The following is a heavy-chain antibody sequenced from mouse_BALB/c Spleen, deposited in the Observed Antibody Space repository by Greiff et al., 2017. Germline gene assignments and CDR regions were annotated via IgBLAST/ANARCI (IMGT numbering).Heavy chain of an antibody. Sequence: EVKLMESGPELVKPGASVKMSCKASGYTFTSYVMFWVKQKPGQGLEWIGYINPYNDGTKYNEKFKGKATLTSDESTSTAYKELSSLTTEDSAVYYCARRGSLYYAMDYWGQGTSVTVSS. CDR3: ARRGSLYYAMDY. J-gene: IGHJ4*01. V-gene: IGHV1-14*01. CDR2: INPYNDGT. CDR1: GYTFTSYV.